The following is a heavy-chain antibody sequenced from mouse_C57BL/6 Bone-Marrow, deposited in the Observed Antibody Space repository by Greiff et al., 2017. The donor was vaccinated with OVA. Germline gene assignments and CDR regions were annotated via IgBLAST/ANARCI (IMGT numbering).Heavy chain of an antibody. CDR3: AKIYYEYEKAGFAY. CDR1: GFSLTSYG. J-gene: IGHJ3*01. CDR2: IWSGGST. V-gene: IGHV2-4*01. Sequence: VQLQQSGPGLVQPSQSLSITCTVSGFSLTSYGVHWVRQPPGKGLEWLGVIWSGGSTDYNAAFISRLSISKDNSKSQVFFKMNSLQADDTAIYYCAKIYYEYEKAGFAYWGQGTLVTVSA. D-gene: IGHD2-4*01.